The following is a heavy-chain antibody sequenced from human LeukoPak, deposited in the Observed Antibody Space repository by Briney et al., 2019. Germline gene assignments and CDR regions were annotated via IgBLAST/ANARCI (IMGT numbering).Heavy chain of an antibody. CDR1: GGSISSGSYY. V-gene: IGHV4-61*02. J-gene: IGHJ5*02. Sequence: PSETLSLTCTVSGGSISSGSYYWSWIRRPAGKGLEWIGRIYTSGSTNYNPSLKSRVTISVDKSKNQFSLKLSSVTAADTAVYYCAVAHLFLLYLIRYNWFDPWGQGTLVTVSS. CDR3: AVAHLFLLYLIRYNWFDP. CDR2: IYTSGST. D-gene: IGHD2-2*02.